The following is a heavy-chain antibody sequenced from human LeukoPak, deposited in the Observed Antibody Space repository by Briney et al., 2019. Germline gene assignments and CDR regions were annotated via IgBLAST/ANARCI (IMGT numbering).Heavy chain of an antibody. D-gene: IGHD3-10*01. Sequence: SVKVSCKASGGTFSSYAISWVRQAPGQGLEWMRGIIPIFGTANYAQKFQGRVTITTDESTSTAYMELSSLRSEDTAVYYCASSSRGWRTYYFDSWGQGTLVTVSS. CDR2: IIPIFGTA. V-gene: IGHV1-69*05. J-gene: IGHJ4*02. CDR3: ASSSRGWRTYYFDS. CDR1: GGTFSSYA.